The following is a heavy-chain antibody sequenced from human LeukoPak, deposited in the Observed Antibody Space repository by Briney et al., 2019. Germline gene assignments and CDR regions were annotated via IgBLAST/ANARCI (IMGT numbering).Heavy chain of an antibody. CDR3: ARQGWVYDILTGYYNGAFDY. D-gene: IGHD3-9*01. J-gene: IGHJ4*02. CDR1: GFTLSSYW. Sequence: PGGSLRLSCAASGFTLSSYWMSWVRQAPGKGLEWVANIKQDGSEKYYVDSVKGRFTISRDNAKNSLYLQMNSLRAEDTAVYNCARQGWVYDILTGYYNGAFDYWGQGTLVTVSS. CDR2: IKQDGSEK. V-gene: IGHV3-7*01.